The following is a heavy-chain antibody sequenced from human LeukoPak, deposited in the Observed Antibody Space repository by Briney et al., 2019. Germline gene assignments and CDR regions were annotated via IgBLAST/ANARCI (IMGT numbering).Heavy chain of an antibody. J-gene: IGHJ6*02. Sequence: ASVKVSCKASGYTFTSYGISWVRQAPGQGLEWMGWISAYNGNTNYAQKLQGRVTMTTDTSTSTAYMELRSLRSDDTAVYYCARDEELLWFGELSDYYYYGMDVWGQGTTVTVSS. D-gene: IGHD3-10*01. V-gene: IGHV1-18*01. CDR2: ISAYNGNT. CDR3: ARDEELLWFGELSDYYYYGMDV. CDR1: GYTFTSYG.